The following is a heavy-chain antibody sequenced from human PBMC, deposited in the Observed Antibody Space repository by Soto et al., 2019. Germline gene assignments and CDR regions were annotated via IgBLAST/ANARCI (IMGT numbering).Heavy chain of an antibody. CDR3: ARYCTTTLCNGVATRTFDY. CDR2: ISTSGSTV. CDR1: RFTFSTYE. Sequence: GSLRLSCAASRFTFSTYEMNWVRQAPGKGVEWVSYISTSGSTVYYADSVKGRFTISRDNTRNSLYLQMNSLRDEDTALYYCARYCTTTLCNGVATRTFDYWGQGTLVTVSS. V-gene: IGHV3-48*03. J-gene: IGHJ4*02. D-gene: IGHD5-12*01.